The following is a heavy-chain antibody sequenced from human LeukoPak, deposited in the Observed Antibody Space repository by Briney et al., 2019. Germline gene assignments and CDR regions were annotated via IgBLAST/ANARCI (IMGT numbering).Heavy chain of an antibody. J-gene: IGHJ5*02. D-gene: IGHD3-10*01. CDR2: IYTNGNT. V-gene: IGHV4-61*09. CDR1: GGSISSGSYY. Sequence: SQTLSLTCTVSGGSISSGSYYWSWIRQPPGKGLEWIGHIYTNGNTNFNPSLKSRVTISVDTSKNQFSLNLNSVTAADTAVYYCARSGTYYNNWFDPWGQGTLVIVSS. CDR3: ARSGTYYNNWFDP.